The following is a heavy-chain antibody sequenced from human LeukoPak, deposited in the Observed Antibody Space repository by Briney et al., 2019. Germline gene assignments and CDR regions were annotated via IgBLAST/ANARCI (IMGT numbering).Heavy chain of an antibody. CDR1: GGAITNYY. CDR2: IYYSGST. CDR3: ASGYCSTTSCPHY. J-gene: IGHJ4*02. D-gene: IGHD2-2*01. Sequence: PSETLSLTCTVSGGAITNYYWNWIRPPPGKGLEWMGHIYYSGSTYYNPSLKSRVTISVDTSKNQFSLKLSSVTAADTAVYYCASGYCSTTSCPHYWGQGTLVTVSS. V-gene: IGHV4-59*01.